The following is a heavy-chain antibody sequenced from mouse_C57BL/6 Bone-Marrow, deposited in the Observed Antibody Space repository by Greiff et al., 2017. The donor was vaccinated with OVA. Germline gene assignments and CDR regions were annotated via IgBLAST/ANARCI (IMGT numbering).Heavy chain of an antibody. CDR2: ISNGGGST. V-gene: IGHV5-12*01. J-gene: IGHJ1*03. CDR1: GFTFSDYY. D-gene: IGHD1-1*01. CDR3: ARPFILGYFDV. Sequence: EVKLMESGGGLVQPGGSLKLSCAASGFTFSDYYMYWVRQTPEKRLEWVAYISNGGGSTYYPDTVKGRFTISRDNAKNTLYLQMSRLKSEDTAMYYCARPFILGYFDVWGTGTTVTVSS.